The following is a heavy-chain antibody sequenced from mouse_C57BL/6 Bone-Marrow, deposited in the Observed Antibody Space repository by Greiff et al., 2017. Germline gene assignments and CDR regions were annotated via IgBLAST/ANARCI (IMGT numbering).Heavy chain of an antibody. Sequence: QVQLQQPGAELVKPGASVKLSCKASGYTFTSYWMHWVKQRPGQGLEWIGMIHPNSGSTNYNEKFKSKATLTVDKSSSTAYMQLSSLTSEDSAVYYCARIHYGSSSGGYFDVWGTGTTVTVSS. CDR1: GYTFTSYW. J-gene: IGHJ1*03. D-gene: IGHD1-1*01. V-gene: IGHV1-64*01. CDR3: ARIHYGSSSGGYFDV. CDR2: IHPNSGST.